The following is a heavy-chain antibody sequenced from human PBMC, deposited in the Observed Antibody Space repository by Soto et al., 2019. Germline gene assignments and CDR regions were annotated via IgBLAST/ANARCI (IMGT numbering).Heavy chain of an antibody. D-gene: IGHD6-19*01. Sequence: GGSLRLSCAASGFTFSSYGMHWVRQAPGKGLEWVARISCDGSSTSYADSVKGRFTISRDNAKNTLYLQMNSLRAEDTAVYYCARETSSGGPDYWGQGTLVTVS. CDR3: ARETSSGGPDY. J-gene: IGHJ4*02. CDR2: ISCDGSST. V-gene: IGHV3-30*03. CDR1: GFTFSSYG.